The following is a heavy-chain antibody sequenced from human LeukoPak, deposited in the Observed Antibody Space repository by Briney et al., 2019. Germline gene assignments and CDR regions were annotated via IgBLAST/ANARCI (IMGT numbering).Heavy chain of an antibody. CDR3: AREGYSGSYTAGVTAFDI. CDR1: GYTFTGYY. D-gene: IGHD1-26*01. J-gene: IGHJ3*02. V-gene: IGHV1-2*02. CDR2: INPNSGGT. Sequence: ASVKVSRKASGYTFTGYYMHWVRQAPGQGLEWMGWINPNSGGTNYAQKFQGRVTMTRDTSISTAYMELSRLRSDDTAVYYCAREGYSGSYTAGVTAFDIWGQGTMVTVSS.